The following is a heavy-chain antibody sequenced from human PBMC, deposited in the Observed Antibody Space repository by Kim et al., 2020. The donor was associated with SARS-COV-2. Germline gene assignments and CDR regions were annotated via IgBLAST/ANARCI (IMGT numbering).Heavy chain of an antibody. J-gene: IGHJ4*01. CDR1: GFTFLDYT. Sequence: GGSLRLSCAASGFTFLDYTINWVRQAPGKGLEWVSSISSRRTYIYYADSVKGRFTISRDSAKSSVYLQLRSLRVEDTSVYYCARMYSRGWYGGQFDYWG. CDR3: ARMYSRGWYGGQFDY. CDR2: ISSRRTYI. V-gene: IGHV3-21*01. D-gene: IGHD6-19*01.